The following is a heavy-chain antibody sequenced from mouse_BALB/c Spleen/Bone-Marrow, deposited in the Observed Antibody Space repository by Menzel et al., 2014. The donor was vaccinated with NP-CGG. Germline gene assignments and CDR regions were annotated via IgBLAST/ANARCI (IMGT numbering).Heavy chain of an antibody. CDR2: INPCNGGT. D-gene: IGHD1-1*01. CDR1: GYSFXGYT. J-gene: IGHJ1*01. V-gene: IGHV1S135*01. CDR3: ASYYGSSWYFDV. Sequence: EVQLQQSGPELVKPGASMKISCKASGYSFXGYTMNWVKQSHGKNLEWIGLINPCNGGTSYNQKFKGKATLTVDKSSRTAYMEFLSLTSEDSAVYYCASYYGSSWYFDVWGAGTTVTVSS.